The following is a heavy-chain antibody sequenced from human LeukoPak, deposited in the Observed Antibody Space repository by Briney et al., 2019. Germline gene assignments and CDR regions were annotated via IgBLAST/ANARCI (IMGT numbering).Heavy chain of an antibody. D-gene: IGHD3-22*01. J-gene: IGHJ4*02. CDR2: IKSKTDGGTT. V-gene: IGHV3-15*01. CDR1: GFTFSNAW. Sequence: GGSLRLSCAASGFTFSNAWMSWVRQAPGKGLEWVGRIKSKTDGGTTDYAAPVKGRFTISRDDSKNTLYLQMNSLKTEDTAVYYCTTDEDTMIVVVTNWGWGQGTLVTVSS. CDR3: TTDEDTMIVVVTNWG.